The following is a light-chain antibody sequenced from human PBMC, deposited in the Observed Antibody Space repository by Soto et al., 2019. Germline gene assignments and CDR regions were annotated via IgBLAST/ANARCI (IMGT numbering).Light chain of an antibody. Sequence: QSALTQLPSASGSPGQSVTISCTGTSSDVCGYNYVSWYQQHPGKAPRLMIYDVIKRPSGVPDRFSGSKSGNTASLTVSGLQAEDEADYYCSSYAGSTNLVFGPGTKVTVL. CDR3: SSYAGSTNLV. V-gene: IGLV2-8*01. J-gene: IGLJ1*01. CDR1: SSDVCGYNY. CDR2: DVI.